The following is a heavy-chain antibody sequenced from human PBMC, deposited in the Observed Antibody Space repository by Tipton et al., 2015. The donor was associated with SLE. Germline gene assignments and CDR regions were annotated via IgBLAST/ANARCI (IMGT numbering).Heavy chain of an antibody. D-gene: IGHD3/OR15-3a*01. Sequence: TLSLTCTVSGGSISSRSYDWGWIRQPPGKGLEWIGSIYDTGNTYYNPSLKSRVTISEDTSRNQFSLKLSSVTAADTAVYYCASGLSFDYWGQGTLVTVSS. J-gene: IGHJ4*02. CDR3: ASGLSFDY. CDR1: GGSISSRSYD. CDR2: IYDTGNT. V-gene: IGHV4-39*07.